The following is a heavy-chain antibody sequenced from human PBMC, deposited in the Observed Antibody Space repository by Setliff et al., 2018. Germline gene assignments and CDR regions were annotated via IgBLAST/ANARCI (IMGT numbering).Heavy chain of an antibody. CDR2: INRRGST. D-gene: IGHD6-19*01. J-gene: IGHJ6*03. V-gene: IGHV4-61*09. CDR1: GGSVNSGYDN. CDR3: ARASSGWYSAYYYYMDV. Sequence: SETLLTCTVSGGSVNSGYDNWNWLRQPAGKGLEWIGHINRRGSTNFSPSLKSRVTISLDTSKNQFSLNLTSVTAADTAVYYCARASSGWYSAYYYYMDVWGKGTTVTVS.